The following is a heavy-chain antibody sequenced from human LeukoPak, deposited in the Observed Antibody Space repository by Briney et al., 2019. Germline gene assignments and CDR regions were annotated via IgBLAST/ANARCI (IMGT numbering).Heavy chain of an antibody. J-gene: IGHJ4*02. D-gene: IGHD6-13*01. CDR2: IHPGDCDT. Sequence: GGALEISLKGSGCGFTSYWIGWGRPGPGKGVGGVGSIHPGDCDTRYSPSFQGQLTISADTSIRTAYLQWSSLQASDTAMSYCARQVANSSPDYWGQGTLVTVSS. CDR3: ARQVANSSPDY. CDR1: GCGFTSYW. V-gene: IGHV5-51*01.